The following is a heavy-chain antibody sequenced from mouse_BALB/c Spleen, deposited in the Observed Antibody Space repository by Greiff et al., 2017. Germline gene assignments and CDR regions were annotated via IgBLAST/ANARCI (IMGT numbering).Heavy chain of an antibody. Sequence: EVQRVESGPELVKPGASVKISCKASGYSFTGYFMNWVKQSHGKSLEWIGRINPYNGDTFYNQKFKGKATLTVDKSSSTAHMELLSLTSEDSAVYYCGRSDYYGSSYEGYFDYWGQGTTLTVSS. J-gene: IGHJ2*01. CDR1: GYSFTGYF. CDR2: INPYNGDT. D-gene: IGHD1-1*01. CDR3: GRSDYYGSSYEGYFDY. V-gene: IGHV1-37*01.